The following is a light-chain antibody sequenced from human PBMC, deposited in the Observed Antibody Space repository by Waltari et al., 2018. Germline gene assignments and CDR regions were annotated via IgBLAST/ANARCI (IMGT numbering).Light chain of an antibody. J-gene: IGKJ4*01. CDR2: AAS. Sequence: DIQLTQSPSSLSASVGDRVTITCRASQGISSYLAWYQQKPGKATKLLIYAASTLQSGVPSRFSGSGSGTEFTLTISSLQPEDFATYYCQQLKSYPVTFGGGTKLEIK. CDR3: QQLKSYPVT. CDR1: QGISSY. V-gene: IGKV1-9*01.